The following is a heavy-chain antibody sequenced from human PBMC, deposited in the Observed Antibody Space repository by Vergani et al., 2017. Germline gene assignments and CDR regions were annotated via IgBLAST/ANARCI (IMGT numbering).Heavy chain of an antibody. Sequence: QVQLQESGPGLVKPSQTLSLTCTVSGGSISSGSYYWSWIRQPPGKGLEWIGYIYYSGSTNYNPSLKSRVTISVDTSKNQFSLKLSSVTAADTAVYYCARGFSYYYDSSGYDVHWYFDLWGRGTLVTVSS. CDR1: GGSISSGSYY. V-gene: IGHV4-61*01. J-gene: IGHJ2*01. D-gene: IGHD3-22*01. CDR2: IYYSGST. CDR3: ARGFSYYYDSSGYDVHWYFDL.